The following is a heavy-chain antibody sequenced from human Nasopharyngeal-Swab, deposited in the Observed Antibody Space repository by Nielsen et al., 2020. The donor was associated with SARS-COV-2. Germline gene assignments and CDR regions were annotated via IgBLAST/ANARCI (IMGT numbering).Heavy chain of an antibody. CDR3: AKEGATGWFDP. CDR1: GVSISSQY. V-gene: IGHV4-59*11. Sequence: SETLSLTCTVSGVSISSQYWSWIRQPPGQGLEWIGYISHNSRTNYNPSLKSRVTMFMDTSKNQFSLKLRSVTAADTAVYYCAKEGATGWFDPWGQGTLVTVSS. J-gene: IGHJ5*02. CDR2: ISHNSRT.